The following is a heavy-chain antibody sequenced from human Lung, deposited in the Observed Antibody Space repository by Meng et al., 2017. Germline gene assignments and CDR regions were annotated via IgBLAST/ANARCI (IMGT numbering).Heavy chain of an antibody. D-gene: IGHD5/OR15-5a*01. J-gene: IGHJ4*02. V-gene: IGHV4-4*07. CDR1: GGSISGYF. CDR3: ARGVGSLDF. CDR2: VYSSGSA. Sequence: QVHLQEAGPGLVKPSETLSLTCDVSGGSISGYFGTWIRQPAGKGLDWIGRVYSSGSANYNPSLKSRVAMSVDRSKNQFSLQLTSVTAADTAVYYCARGVGSLDFWGQGALVTVSS.